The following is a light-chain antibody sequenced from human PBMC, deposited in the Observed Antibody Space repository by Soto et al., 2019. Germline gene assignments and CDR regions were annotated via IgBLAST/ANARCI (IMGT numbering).Light chain of an antibody. V-gene: IGLV2-14*01. CDR3: SSYTIFSPVV. J-gene: IGLJ2*01. CDR2: EVS. Sequence: QSALTQPASVSGSPGQSITLSCTGPSSDIGGYTYVSWYQQHPGKAPKLLIVEVSNRPSGVSNRFSGSKSGNTASLTIDGLQSEDEADYYCSSYTIFSPVVVGGGTKVTVL. CDR1: SSDIGGYTY.